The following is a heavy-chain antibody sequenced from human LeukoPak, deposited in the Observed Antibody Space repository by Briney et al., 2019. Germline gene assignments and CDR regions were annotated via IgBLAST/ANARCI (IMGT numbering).Heavy chain of an antibody. D-gene: IGHD3-16*01. Sequence: SETLSLTCTVSGGSISSYYWSWIRQPPGKGLEWIGYIYYSGSTNYNPSLKSRVTISVDTSKNQFSLKLSSVTAADPAVYYCARDGVHYYMDVWGKGTTVTVSS. V-gene: IGHV4-59*01. CDR2: IYYSGST. J-gene: IGHJ6*03. CDR3: ARDGVHYYMDV. CDR1: GGSISSYY.